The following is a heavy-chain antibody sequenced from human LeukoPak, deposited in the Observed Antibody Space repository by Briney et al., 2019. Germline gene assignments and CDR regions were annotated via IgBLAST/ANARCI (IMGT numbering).Heavy chain of an antibody. CDR1: GYSISSGYY. CDR3: ARETSQKGAHYMDV. CDR2: IYHSGST. J-gene: IGHJ6*03. D-gene: IGHD3-16*01. Sequence: SETLSLTCSVSGYSISSGYYWGWIRQPPGKGLEWIGSIYHSGSTYYNPSLKSRVTISLDTSKNQFSLKVRSVTAADTAVYYCARETSQKGAHYMDVWGKGTTVTISS. V-gene: IGHV4-38-2*02.